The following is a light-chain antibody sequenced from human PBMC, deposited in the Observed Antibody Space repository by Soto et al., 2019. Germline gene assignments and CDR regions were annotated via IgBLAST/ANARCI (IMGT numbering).Light chain of an antibody. V-gene: IGLV1-47*01. CDR1: SSNIGSNY. CDR3: AAWDASLSGPV. J-gene: IGLJ3*02. CDR2: RNG. Sequence: QSVLTQSPSASASPGQRITISCSGSSSNIGSNYVYWYQQFPGMAPKLLIYRNGQRPSGVPDRFSALKYGTTASLAIAGLRSEDEGDYYCAAWDASLSGPVFGGGTKLPVL.